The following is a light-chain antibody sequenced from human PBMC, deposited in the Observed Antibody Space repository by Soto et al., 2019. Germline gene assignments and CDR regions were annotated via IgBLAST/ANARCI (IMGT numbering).Light chain of an antibody. CDR3: QQYNNWPPLT. J-gene: IGKJ4*01. CDR1: QSVSSN. V-gene: IGKV3-15*01. Sequence: EIVMTQSPATLSVSPGEGATLSCRASQSVSSNLAWYQQKPGQAPRLLIYAASTRATGIPARFSGSGSGKEFTLTISSLQSEDFAVYYCQQYNNWPPLTFGGGTKVEIK. CDR2: AAS.